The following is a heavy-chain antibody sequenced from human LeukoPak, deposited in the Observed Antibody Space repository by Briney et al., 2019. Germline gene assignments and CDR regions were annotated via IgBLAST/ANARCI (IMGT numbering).Heavy chain of an antibody. D-gene: IGHD6-19*01. CDR3: ATALSSGWSTAPFDY. V-gene: IGHV3-48*02. CDR1: GFTFSSYS. Sequence: GGSLRLSCAASGFTFSSYSMNWVRQAPGKGLEWVSYISSSSSAIYYADSMKGRFTLSRDNAKNSLYLQMNSLRDEDTAVYYCATALSSGWSTAPFDYWGQGTLVTVSS. CDR2: ISSSSSAI. J-gene: IGHJ4*02.